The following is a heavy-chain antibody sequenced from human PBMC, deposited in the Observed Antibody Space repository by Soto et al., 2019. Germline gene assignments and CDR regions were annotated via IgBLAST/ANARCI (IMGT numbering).Heavy chain of an antibody. Sequence: QVLLVQSGAEVKKPGASVTVSCKVSGNTLTELSMHWVRQAPGKGLEWVGGFDPEDGETIYAPRFQGRVTVTEDTSTGTAYMELGSLRFEDTAVYYCTPTPENGMGANHYLYFRFWGQGTLVTVSS. CDR3: TPTPENGMGANHYLYFRF. CDR1: GNTLTELS. CDR2: FDPEDGET. V-gene: IGHV1-24*01. J-gene: IGHJ1*01. D-gene: IGHD3-10*01.